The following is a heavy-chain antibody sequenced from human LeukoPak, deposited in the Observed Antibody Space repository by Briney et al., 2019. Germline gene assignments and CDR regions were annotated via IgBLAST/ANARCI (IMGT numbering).Heavy chain of an antibody. V-gene: IGHV4-4*07. Sequence: SETLSLTCTVSGGSISSYYWSWIRQPAGKGLEWIGRIYTSGSTNYNPSLKSRVTISVDKSKNQFSLKLSSVTAADAAVYYCARMGSEYYYYYMDVWGKGTTVTVSS. CDR1: GGSISSYY. D-gene: IGHD3-10*01. CDR2: IYTSGST. J-gene: IGHJ6*03. CDR3: ARMGSEYYYYYMDV.